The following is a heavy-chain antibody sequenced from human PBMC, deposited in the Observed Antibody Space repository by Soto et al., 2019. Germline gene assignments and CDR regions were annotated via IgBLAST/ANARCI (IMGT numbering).Heavy chain of an antibody. CDR1: GYSISSGYY. CDR3: ASHRRYSYSYLWFDP. D-gene: IGHD5-18*01. J-gene: IGHJ5*02. V-gene: IGHV4-38-2*01. Sequence: PSETLSLTCAVSGYSISSGYYWGWIRQPPGKGLEWIGSIYHSGSTYYSPSLKSRVTISVDTSKNQFSLKLSSVTAADTAVYYCASHRRYSYSYLWFDPWVQGTLVTVSS. CDR2: IYHSGST.